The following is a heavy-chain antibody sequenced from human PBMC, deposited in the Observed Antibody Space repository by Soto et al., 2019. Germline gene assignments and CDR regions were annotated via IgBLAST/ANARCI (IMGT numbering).Heavy chain of an antibody. V-gene: IGHV4-34*01. D-gene: IGHD3-10*01. J-gene: IGHJ5*02. CDR1: GGSFSGYY. CDR2: INHSGST. Sequence: QVQLQQWGAGLLKPSETLSLTCAVYGGSFSGYYWSWIRQPPGKGLEWIGEINHSGSTNYNPSLKNRVTISVDTSKNQFSLKLSSVTASDTAVYYCARRYYGSGSYYNDWFDPWGQGTLVTVSS. CDR3: ARRYYGSGSYYNDWFDP.